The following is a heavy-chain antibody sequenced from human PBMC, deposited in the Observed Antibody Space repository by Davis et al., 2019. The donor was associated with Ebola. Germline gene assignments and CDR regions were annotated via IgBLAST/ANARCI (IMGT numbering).Heavy chain of an antibody. D-gene: IGHD1-26*01. J-gene: IGHJ4*02. CDR3: ARAEGATSWMDY. CDR1: GYTFTGYY. CDR2: INPNSGGT. Sequence: ASVKVSCKASGYTFTGYYMHWVRQAPGQGFEWMGWINPNSGGTNYAQKFQGWVTMTRDTSISTAYMELSRLRSDDTAVYYCARAEGATSWMDYWGQGTLVTVSS. V-gene: IGHV1-2*04.